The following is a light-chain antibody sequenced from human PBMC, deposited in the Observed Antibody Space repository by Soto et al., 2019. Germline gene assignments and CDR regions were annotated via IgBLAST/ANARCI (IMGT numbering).Light chain of an antibody. CDR3: SSYTRSSTSV. V-gene: IGLV2-14*01. J-gene: IGLJ3*02. CDR1: SSDLIGYNY. Sequence: QSALTQPASVSGSPGQSITISCSATSSDLIGYNYVSWYQQHPGKAPKLLIYAVNKRPSGFSNRFSGSASGNTASLTISGRQAEDEADYYCSSYTRSSTSVFGGGTKVTVL. CDR2: AVN.